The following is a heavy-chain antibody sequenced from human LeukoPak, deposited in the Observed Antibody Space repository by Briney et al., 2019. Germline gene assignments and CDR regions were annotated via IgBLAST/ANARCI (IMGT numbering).Heavy chain of an antibody. Sequence: PSETLSLTCTVSGGSISSYYWSWIRQPPGKGLEWIGYIYYSGSTSYNPSLKSRVTISVDTSKNHFSLKLSSVTAADTAVYYCARARSGWGLDYWGQGTLVTVSS. CDR2: IYYSGST. D-gene: IGHD6-19*01. CDR1: GGSISSYY. V-gene: IGHV4-59*01. CDR3: ARARSGWGLDY. J-gene: IGHJ4*02.